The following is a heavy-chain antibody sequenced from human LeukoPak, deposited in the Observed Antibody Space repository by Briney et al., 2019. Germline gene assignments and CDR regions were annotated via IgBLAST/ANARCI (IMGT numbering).Heavy chain of an antibody. D-gene: IGHD3-16*02. CDR3: AREEHYRRYFAL. V-gene: IGHV3-23*01. J-gene: IGHJ2*01. Sequence: GGSLRLSCAASGFTFSSYAMSWVRQAPGKGLEWVSGISGSGAGKDYADFVKGRFTISRDNSKNTLYLQMNSLRAEDTAVYFCAREEHYRRYFALWGRGTLVTVSS. CDR1: GFTFSSYA. CDR2: ISGSGAGK.